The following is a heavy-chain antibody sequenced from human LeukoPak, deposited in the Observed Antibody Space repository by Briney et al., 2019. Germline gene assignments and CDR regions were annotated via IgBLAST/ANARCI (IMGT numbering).Heavy chain of an antibody. Sequence: ASVKVSCKASGGTFSSYAISWVRQAPGQGLEWMGGIIPIFGTANYAQKFQGRVTITTDESTSTAYMEPSSLRSEDTAVYYCARDRLRYCSGGSCFNSLDYWGQGTLVTVSS. CDR1: GGTFSSYA. D-gene: IGHD2-15*01. CDR2: IIPIFGTA. J-gene: IGHJ4*02. CDR3: ARDRLRYCSGGSCFNSLDY. V-gene: IGHV1-69*05.